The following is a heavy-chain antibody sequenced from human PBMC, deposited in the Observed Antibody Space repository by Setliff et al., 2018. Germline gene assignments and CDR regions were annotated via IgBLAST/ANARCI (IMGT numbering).Heavy chain of an antibody. Sequence: GASVKVSCKASGGTFRGFAISWVRQAPGQGLEWMGGIMPVFGTPDYAQKFEGRVTISADETTTTAYLELSSLRSEDTGVYYCGSRQFPGGGNYYYFMDVWGKGTTVTVSS. D-gene: IGHD1-1*01. CDR3: GSRQFPGGGNYYYFMDV. CDR1: GGTFRGFA. V-gene: IGHV1-69*13. J-gene: IGHJ6*03. CDR2: IMPVFGTP.